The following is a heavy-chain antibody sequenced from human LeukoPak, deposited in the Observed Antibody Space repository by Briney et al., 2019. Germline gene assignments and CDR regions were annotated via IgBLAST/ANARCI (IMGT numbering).Heavy chain of an antibody. Sequence: SETLSLTCAVYGGSFSGYYWSWIRQPPGKGLEWIGEINHSGSTNYNPSLKSRVTISVDTSKSQFSLKLSSVTAADTAVYYCARGRKNYDILTGWSQVHFDYWGQGTLVTVSS. J-gene: IGHJ4*02. D-gene: IGHD3-9*01. V-gene: IGHV4-34*01. CDR1: GGSFSGYY. CDR2: INHSGST. CDR3: ARGRKNYDILTGWSQVHFDY.